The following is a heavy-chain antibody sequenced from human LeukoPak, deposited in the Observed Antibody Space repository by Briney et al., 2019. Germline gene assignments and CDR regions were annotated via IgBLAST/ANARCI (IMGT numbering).Heavy chain of an antibody. CDR1: GYTFTSYD. D-gene: IGHD1-1*01. Sequence: ASVKVSCKASGYTFTSYDINWVRQAPGQGLEWMGWINPNSGGTNYAQKFQGRVTMTRDTSISTAYMELSRLRSDDTAVYYCARGRQLERLPDAEYFQHWGQGTLVTVSS. CDR2: INPNSGGT. V-gene: IGHV1-2*02. CDR3: ARGRQLERLPDAEYFQH. J-gene: IGHJ1*01.